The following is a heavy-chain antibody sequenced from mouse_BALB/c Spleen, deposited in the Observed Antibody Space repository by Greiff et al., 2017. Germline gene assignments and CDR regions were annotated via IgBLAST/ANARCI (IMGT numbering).Heavy chain of an antibody. J-gene: IGHJ4*01. D-gene: IGHD2-4*01. CDR3: AMIYCDYEEEGGYAMDY. V-gene: IGHV14-3*02. CDR2: IDPADGNT. Sequence: VQLQQSGAELVKPGASVKLSCTASGFNIKDSYMHWVKQRPEQGLEWIGRIDPADGNTKDDPKFQGKATITADTSSNTAYLQLSSLTSEATAVYYCAMIYCDYEEEGGYAMDYWGQGTSVTVSS. CDR1: GFNIKDSY.